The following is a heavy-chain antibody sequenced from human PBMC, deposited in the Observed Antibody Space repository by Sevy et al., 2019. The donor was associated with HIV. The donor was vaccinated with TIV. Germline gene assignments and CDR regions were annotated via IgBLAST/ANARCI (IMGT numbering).Heavy chain of an antibody. CDR2: INPISGDT. V-gene: IGHV1-2*06. J-gene: IGHJ6*02. CDR1: GYAFTGYY. CDR3: ARAPTDFWTGGMAV. D-gene: IGHD3-3*01. Sequence: ASVKVSCKASGYAFTGYYIHWVRQAPGQGLEWMGRINPISGDTDDSQKFQGRVTMTRDTSISTAYMDVSRLTSDDTAVYYCARAPTDFWTGGMAVWGQGTVVTDSS.